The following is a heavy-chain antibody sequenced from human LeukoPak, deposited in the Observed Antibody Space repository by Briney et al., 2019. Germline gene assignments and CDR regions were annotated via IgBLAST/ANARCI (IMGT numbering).Heavy chain of an antibody. CDR3: ARESTVPYYFDY. J-gene: IGHJ4*02. V-gene: IGHV3-66*01. D-gene: IGHD4-17*01. CDR1: GFTVSSNY. Sequence: RTGGSLRLSCAASGFTVSSNYMGWVRQAPGKGLEWVSVIYSGGSTYYADSVKGRFTISRDNSKNTLYLQMNSLRAEDTAVYYCARESTVPYYFDYWGQGTLVTVSS. CDR2: IYSGGST.